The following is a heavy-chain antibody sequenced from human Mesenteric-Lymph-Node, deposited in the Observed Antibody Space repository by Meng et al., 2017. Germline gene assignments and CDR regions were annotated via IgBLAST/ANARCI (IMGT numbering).Heavy chain of an antibody. CDR3: ARLGPRWFDP. V-gene: IGHV4-30-2*01. J-gene: IGHJ5*02. Sequence: LQLHEFGSGLVQPSQTLSLTCAVSSGPIVSTDYSCSWIRRPPGKGLEWIGYIYHNGSTYYNPYFKSRVTISLDRSKNQVSLKLNSVTAADTAVYSCARLGPRWFDPWGQGTLVTVSS. CDR2: IYHNGST. D-gene: IGHD7-27*01. CDR1: SGPIVSTDYS.